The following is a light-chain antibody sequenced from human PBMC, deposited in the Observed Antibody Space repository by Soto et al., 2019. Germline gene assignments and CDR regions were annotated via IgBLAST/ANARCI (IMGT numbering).Light chain of an antibody. CDR2: GAS. V-gene: IGKV1-33*01. Sequence: QLTQSPSSLSASVGDRVTITCRASQDVSRYLAWYQHKPGKAPKLLIYGASNLETGVPSRFSGSGSGTDFTFTISSLQPEDIATYYCQYCDYLPLFGPGTTVDFK. CDR1: QDVSRY. J-gene: IGKJ3*01. CDR3: QYCDYLPL.